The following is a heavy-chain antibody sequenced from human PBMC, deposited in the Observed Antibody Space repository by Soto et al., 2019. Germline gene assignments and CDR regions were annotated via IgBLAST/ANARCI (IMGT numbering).Heavy chain of an antibody. J-gene: IGHJ4*02. D-gene: IGHD6-19*01. V-gene: IGHV3-48*03. CDR1: GFTFSSYE. Sequence: EVQLVESGGGLVHPGGSLRLSCATSGFTFSSYEMTWVRQAPGKGLAWVSYISDSGNIIYYADSVKGRFTISRDDAKNSLSLQMNSLRAEDTALYYCVRIGAGGWDIPFDYWGQGTPVTVSS. CDR3: VRIGAGGWDIPFDY. CDR2: ISDSGNII.